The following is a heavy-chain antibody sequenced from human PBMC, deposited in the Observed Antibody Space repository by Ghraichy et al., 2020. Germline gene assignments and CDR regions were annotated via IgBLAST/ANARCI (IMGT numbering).Heavy chain of an antibody. CDR2: IYYSGST. J-gene: IGHJ4*02. CDR1: GGSISSSSYY. V-gene: IGHV4-39*01. D-gene: IGHD3-10*01. Sequence: SETLSLTCTVSGGSISSSSYYWGWIRQPPGKGLEWIGSIYYSGSTYYNPSLKSRVTISVDTSKNQFSLKLSSVTAADTAVYYCARHPSQTGRVDYWGQGTLVTVSS. CDR3: ARHPSQTGRVDY.